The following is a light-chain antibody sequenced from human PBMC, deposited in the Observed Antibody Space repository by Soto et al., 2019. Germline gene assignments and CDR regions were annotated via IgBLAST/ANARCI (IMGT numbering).Light chain of an antibody. V-gene: IGKV3-15*01. CDR1: QSVSSN. Sequence: EIVMTQSPATLSVSPGERATLSCRASQSVSSNLAWYQQKPGQAPRLLIYGASTRATGIPARFSGSGAGTEFTLTISILEPEDFAVYYCQQYGSPPQTFGQGTKVDIK. CDR2: GAS. J-gene: IGKJ1*01. CDR3: QQYGSPPQT.